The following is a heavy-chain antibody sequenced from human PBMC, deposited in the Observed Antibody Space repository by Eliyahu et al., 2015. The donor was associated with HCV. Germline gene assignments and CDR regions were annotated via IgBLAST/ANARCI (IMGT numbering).Heavy chain of an antibody. CDR1: GNTFNNYA. CDR3: ARDAHGGRPGD. Sequence: QVQLVQXGAEVKKPGSSVKVSXXASGNTFNNYAVSWVRQAPGQGLEWMGGIIPIFGTANYAQKFQGRVTITADESTTTAYMELNSLRSEDTAVYYCARDAHGGRPGDWGQGTLVTVSS. V-gene: IGHV1-69*01. J-gene: IGHJ4*02. CDR2: IIPIFGTA. D-gene: IGHD3-10*01.